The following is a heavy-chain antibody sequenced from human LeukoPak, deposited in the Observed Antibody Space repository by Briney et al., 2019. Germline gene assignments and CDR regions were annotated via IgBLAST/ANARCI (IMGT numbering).Heavy chain of an antibody. Sequence: GGSLRLSCAASGFTFSSYEMNWVRQAPGKGLEWVSSISSSSSYIYYADSVKGRFTISRDNAKNSLYLQMNSLRAEDTAVYYCARDRTYGSGSYLYWGQGTLVTVSS. V-gene: IGHV3-21*01. CDR3: ARDRTYGSGSYLY. D-gene: IGHD3-10*01. CDR1: GFTFSSYE. CDR2: ISSSSSYI. J-gene: IGHJ4*02.